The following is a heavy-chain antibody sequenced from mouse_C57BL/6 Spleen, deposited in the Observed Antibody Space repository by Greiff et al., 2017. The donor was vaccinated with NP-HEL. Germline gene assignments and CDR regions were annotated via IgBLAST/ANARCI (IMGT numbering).Heavy chain of an antibody. D-gene: IGHD1-1*01. CDR3: ARHESYYGSSSYYFDY. CDR2: FYPGSGSI. J-gene: IGHJ2*01. CDR1: GYTFTEYT. V-gene: IGHV1-62-2*01. Sequence: VKLVESGAELVKPGASVKLSCKASGYTFTEYTIHWVKQRSGQGLEWIGWFYPGSGSIKYNEKFKDKATLTADKSSSTVYMELSRLTSEDSAVYFCARHESYYGSSSYYFDYWGQGTTLTVSS.